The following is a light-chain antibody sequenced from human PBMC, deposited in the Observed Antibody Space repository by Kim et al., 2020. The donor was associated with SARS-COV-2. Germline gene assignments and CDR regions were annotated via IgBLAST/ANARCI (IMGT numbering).Light chain of an antibody. V-gene: IGLV3-1*01. CDR2: QDI. Sequence: VAPGQTASLTCSGDELGDNYVFWFQQKAGQSPVLVIYQDIKRPSGIPERFSASNSGNTATLTISGTQASDEADYYCQAWDSGTVVVFGGGTQLTVL. CDR3: QAWDSGTVVV. CDR1: ELGDNY. J-gene: IGLJ3*02.